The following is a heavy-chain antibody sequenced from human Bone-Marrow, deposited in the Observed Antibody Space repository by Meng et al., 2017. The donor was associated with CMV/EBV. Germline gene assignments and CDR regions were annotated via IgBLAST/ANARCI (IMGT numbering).Heavy chain of an antibody. D-gene: IGHD6-25*01. CDR2: INHDGDT. J-gene: IGHJ4*02. CDR3: ARGGQAARCLD. V-gene: IGHV4-34*01. Sequence: QVHLQQWGAGLLKPSEPLSLTCAVYGGSFSGYFWTWIRQSPGKGLEWIGEINHDGDTIYNPSLNSRVIISVDTYKNQFSLKLTSVTAADTAVYFCARGGQAARCLDCGQGTLVTVSS. CDR1: GGSFSGYF.